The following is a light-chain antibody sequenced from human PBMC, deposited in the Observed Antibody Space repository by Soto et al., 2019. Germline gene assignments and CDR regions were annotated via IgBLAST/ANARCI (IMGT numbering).Light chain of an antibody. Sequence: DIQMTQSPSSLSASVGDRVTITCRASQGIGSDLGWYQQKPGKAPKRLIYAASSLQSGVPSRFSGRGSGTEFTITVSSLQHEDFAAFYCLQRNIYRPTFGGGTKVEIK. V-gene: IGKV1-17*01. CDR1: QGIGSD. CDR3: LQRNIYRPT. J-gene: IGKJ4*01. CDR2: AAS.